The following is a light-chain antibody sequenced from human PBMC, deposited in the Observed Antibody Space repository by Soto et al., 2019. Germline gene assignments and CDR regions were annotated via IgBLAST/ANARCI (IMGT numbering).Light chain of an antibody. CDR2: GAS. V-gene: IGKV3-20*01. CDR3: QQYGYLVT. Sequence: IVLTQSPGTLSLSPGDRATLSCRASQSVSTYLAWYQQKPGQAPRLLMYGASTRATGIPDRFSGSGSGTDFTLTISRLEPEDFAMYYCQQYGYLVTFGGGTKVDIK. CDR1: QSVSTY. J-gene: IGKJ4*01.